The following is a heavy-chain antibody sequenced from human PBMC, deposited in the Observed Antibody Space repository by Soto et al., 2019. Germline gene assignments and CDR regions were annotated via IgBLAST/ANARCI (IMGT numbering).Heavy chain of an antibody. D-gene: IGHD3-22*01. CDR2: TYYRSKWYN. CDR1: GDSVSSNSAA. J-gene: IGHJ6*02. Sequence: SQTLSLTCAISGDSVSSNSAAWNWIRQSPSRGLEWLGRTYYRSKWYNDYAVSVKSRITINPDTSKNQFSLQLNSVTPEDTAVYYCARVPYYYDSSGYNAEYGMYVWGQGTTVTVSS. V-gene: IGHV6-1*01. CDR3: ARVPYYYDSSGYNAEYGMYV.